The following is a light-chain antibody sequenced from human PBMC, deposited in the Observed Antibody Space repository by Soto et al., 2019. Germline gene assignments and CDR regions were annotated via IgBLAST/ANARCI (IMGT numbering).Light chain of an antibody. CDR3: QQYNSLWT. CDR2: KAS. J-gene: IGKJ1*01. Sequence: DIQMTQSPSTLSASVGDRVTITCRASQSISSWLAWYQQKPGKAPKLLIYKASSLESGVPSRFSGSGSGTEFTLTSSSLQPDDLATYYCQQYNSLWTFGQGTKVEIK. CDR1: QSISSW. V-gene: IGKV1-5*03.